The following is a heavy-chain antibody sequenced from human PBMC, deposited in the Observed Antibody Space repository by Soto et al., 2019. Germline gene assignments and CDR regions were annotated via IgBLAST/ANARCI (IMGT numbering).Heavy chain of an antibody. CDR3: ASTKKWLAFDY. D-gene: IGHD6-19*01. CDR2: FYNSGNT. V-gene: IGHV4-59*01. Sequence: QVQLQESGPGLVKPSETLSLTCTVSGDSISNYYWTWIRQPPGKGLEWIGCFYNSGNTNYNPSLKSRVTISVDTSNNQSSLRVNSVTAADTAVYSCASTKKWLAFDYWGQGALVTVSS. J-gene: IGHJ4*02. CDR1: GDSISNYY.